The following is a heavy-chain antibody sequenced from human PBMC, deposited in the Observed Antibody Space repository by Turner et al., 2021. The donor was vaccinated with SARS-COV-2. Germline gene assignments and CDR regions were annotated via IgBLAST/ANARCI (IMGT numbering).Heavy chain of an antibody. D-gene: IGHD3-10*01. CDR1: VFPFSSYS. J-gene: IGHJ4*02. V-gene: IGHV3-21*02. Sequence: VQLVESGGGLVKPGGSLRLSCSASVFPFSSYSMNWVRQAPEKGLEWVASINSGSSYIYYADSLKGRVTISRDNTKRSLLLQMNSLRVEDTAVYYCARGRDYYGSGTYYNYDYWGQGTLVTVSS. CDR2: INSGSSYI. CDR3: ARGRDYYGSGTYYNYDY.